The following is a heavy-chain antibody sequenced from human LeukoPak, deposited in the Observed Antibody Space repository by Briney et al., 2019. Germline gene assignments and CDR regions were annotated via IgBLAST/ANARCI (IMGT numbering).Heavy chain of an antibody. V-gene: IGHV3-30*18. CDR2: ISYDGSNK. Sequence: GGSLRLSCAASGFTFSSYGMHWVRQAPGKGLEWVAVISYDGSNKYYADSVKGRFTISRDNSKNTLYLQMNSLRAEDTAAYYCAKVAIAVAGTGPDYWGQGTLVTVSS. D-gene: IGHD6-19*01. J-gene: IGHJ4*02. CDR3: AKVAIAVAGTGPDY. CDR1: GFTFSSYG.